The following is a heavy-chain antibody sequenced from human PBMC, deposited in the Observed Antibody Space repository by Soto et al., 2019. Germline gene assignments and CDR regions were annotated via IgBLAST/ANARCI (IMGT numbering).Heavy chain of an antibody. J-gene: IGHJ4*02. V-gene: IGHV1-24*01. CDR2: FDPEDGET. D-gene: IGHD6-19*01. CDR1: GYTLTELS. Sequence: ASVKVSCKVSGYTLTELSMHWVRQAPGKGLEWMGGFDPEDGETIYAQKFQGRVTMTEDTSTDTAYVELSSLRSEDTAVYYCATGETQWLVEPIFDYWGQGTLVTVSS. CDR3: ATGETQWLVEPIFDY.